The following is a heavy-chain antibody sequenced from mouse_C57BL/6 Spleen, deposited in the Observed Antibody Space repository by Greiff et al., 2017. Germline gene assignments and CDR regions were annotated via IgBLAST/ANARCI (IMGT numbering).Heavy chain of an antibody. CDR1: GYTFTSYW. Sequence: QVQLQQPGADLVKPGASVKLSCKASGYTFTSYWMHWVKQRPGQGLEWIGNINPSNGGTNYNEKFKSKATLTIDKTSSTAYMQLINLTSEDSAVYCCFYDYYAMDYWGQGTSVTVSS. V-gene: IGHV1-53*01. D-gene: IGHD2-12*01. CDR3: FYDYYAMDY. CDR2: INPSNGGT. J-gene: IGHJ4*01.